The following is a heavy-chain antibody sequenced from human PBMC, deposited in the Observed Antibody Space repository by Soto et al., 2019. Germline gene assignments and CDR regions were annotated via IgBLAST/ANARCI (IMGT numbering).Heavy chain of an antibody. V-gene: IGHV4-39*07. Sequence: SETLSLTCSVSGDSMSSGTYHWDWIRQPPGKGLEWIGKINYSGTTNYNPSLKSRVTISVDTSKNQFSLKLSSVTAADTAVYYCARGRRYFDWLLTNWFDPWGQGTLVTVSS. CDR1: GDSMSSGTYH. J-gene: IGHJ5*02. CDR2: INYSGTT. D-gene: IGHD3-9*01. CDR3: ARGRRYFDWLLTNWFDP.